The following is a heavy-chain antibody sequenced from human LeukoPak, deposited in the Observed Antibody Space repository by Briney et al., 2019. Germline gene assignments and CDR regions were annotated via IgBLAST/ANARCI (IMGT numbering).Heavy chain of an antibody. V-gene: IGHV1-18*01. CDR3: ARIVGATSGVNWFDP. CDR1: GYTFTSYG. J-gene: IGHJ5*02. CDR2: ISAYNGNT. Sequence: ASVKVSCKASGYTFTSYGISWVRQAPGQGLEWMGWISAYNGNTNYAQKLQGRVTMTTDTSTSTAHMELRSLRSDDTAVYYCARIVGATSGVNWFDPWGQGTLVTVSS. D-gene: IGHD1-26*01.